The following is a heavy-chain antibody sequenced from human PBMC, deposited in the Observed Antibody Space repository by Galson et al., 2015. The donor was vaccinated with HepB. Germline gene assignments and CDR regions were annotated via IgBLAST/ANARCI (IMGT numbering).Heavy chain of an antibody. D-gene: IGHD3-16*02. V-gene: IGHV2-5*02. CDR1: GFSLSSTGVG. CDR2: IYWDDDD. Sequence: PALVKPTQTLTLTCTFSGFSLSSTGVGVGWIRQPPGKALEWLAVIYWDDDDRYSPSLKSRLKITKDTSKNQVALTMTNMDPVDTATYYCAHVMITFGGVIGPDAFDIWGQGTMVTVSS. CDR3: AHVMITFGGVIGPDAFDI. J-gene: IGHJ3*02.